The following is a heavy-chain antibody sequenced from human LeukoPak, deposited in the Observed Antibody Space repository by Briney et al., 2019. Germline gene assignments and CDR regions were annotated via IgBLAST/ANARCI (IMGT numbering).Heavy chain of an antibody. V-gene: IGHV4-4*07. CDR2: IYTSGST. CDR1: GGSISSYY. D-gene: IGHD3-3*01. J-gene: IGHJ4*02. CDR3: ARNHLRFLEWSFDY. Sequence: SETLSLTCTVSGGSISSYYWSWIRQPAGKGLEWIGRIYTSGSTNYNPSLKSRVTMPVDTSKNQFSLKLSSVTAADTAVYYCARNHLRFLEWSFDYWGQGTLVTVSS.